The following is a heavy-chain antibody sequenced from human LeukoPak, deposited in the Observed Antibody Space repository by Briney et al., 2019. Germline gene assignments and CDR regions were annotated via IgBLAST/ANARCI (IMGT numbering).Heavy chain of an antibody. CDR1: GFTISSYE. D-gene: IGHD3-9*01. CDR3: ARSFDR. Sequence: GGSLRLSCAASGFTISSYEMNWVRQAPGRGLEWISRITTSDSGISYADPVRGRFTISRDNAKNSLYLQMHSLRAEDAAVYYCARSFDRWGQGTLVTVSS. J-gene: IGHJ4*02. CDR2: ITTSDSGI. V-gene: IGHV3-48*03.